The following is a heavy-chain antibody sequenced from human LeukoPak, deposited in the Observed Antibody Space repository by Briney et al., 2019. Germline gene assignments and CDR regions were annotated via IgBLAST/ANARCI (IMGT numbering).Heavy chain of an antibody. V-gene: IGHV3-53*01. CDR3: ARTPRNYYYYMDV. CDR1: GFTVSSNY. Sequence: GGSLRLSCAASGFTVSSNYMSWVRQAPGKGLEWVSVIYSGGSTYYADSVKGRFTVSRDNSKNTLYLQMNSLRAEDTAVYYCARTPRNYYYYMDVWGKGTTVTVSS. J-gene: IGHJ6*03. CDR2: IYSGGST.